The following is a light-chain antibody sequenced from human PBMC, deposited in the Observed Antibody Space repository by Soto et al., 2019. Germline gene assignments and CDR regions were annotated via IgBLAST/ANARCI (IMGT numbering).Light chain of an antibody. J-gene: IGLJ1*01. CDR1: SSDVGGYNY. CDR3: SSFPSAYTFV. Sequence: QSVLTQPASVSGSARQSIAISCTGTSSDVGGYNYVSWYQQHPGKAPKLLLSEVSKRPSGVSDRFSGSRSGNTASLTISGLQTQDEADYYCSSFPSAYTFVFGTGTKVTVL. CDR2: EVS. V-gene: IGLV2-14*01.